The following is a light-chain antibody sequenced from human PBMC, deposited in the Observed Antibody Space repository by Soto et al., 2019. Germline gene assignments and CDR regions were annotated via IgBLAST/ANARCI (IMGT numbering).Light chain of an antibody. CDR3: QQFNSYLLT. V-gene: IGKV1-13*02. Sequence: AIQLTQSPSSLSASVGDRVTITCRASQGISSALAWYQQKPGKAPKLLIYDASSLEGGVPSRFSGRGSGTDFNLTISSLQPEDLATDYCQQFNSYLLTIGGGTKVEMK. J-gene: IGKJ4*01. CDR1: QGISSA. CDR2: DAS.